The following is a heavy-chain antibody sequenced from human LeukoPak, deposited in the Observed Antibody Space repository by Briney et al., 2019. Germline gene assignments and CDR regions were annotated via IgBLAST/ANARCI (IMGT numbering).Heavy chain of an antibody. CDR1: GYRFTKYW. CDR3: ARLRHNYHDGVDV. V-gene: IGHV5-51*01. Sequence: GESLKISCETSGYRFTKYWIGWVRQTPGKGLEWMGIIYAGGSDTRYSPSFQGQVTISADRSINTVYLQWSSLKASDTAMYYCARLRHNYHDGVDVWGQGTMVTVSS. D-gene: IGHD5-24*01. J-gene: IGHJ3*01. CDR2: IYAGGSDT.